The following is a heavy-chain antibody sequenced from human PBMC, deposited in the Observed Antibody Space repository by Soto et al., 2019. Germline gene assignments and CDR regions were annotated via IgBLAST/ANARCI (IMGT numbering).Heavy chain of an antibody. V-gene: IGHV3-23*01. CDR1: GITFSSYA. CDR3: AKDRFFILLVPAASFDY. J-gene: IGHJ4*02. Sequence: GSLRLSCAASGITFSSYAMSWVRQAPGKGLEWVSSISGTGDRTYYTDSVKGRFTISRDNSKNTLYVQMNSLRAEDTAVYYCAKDRFFILLVPAASFDYWGQGTLVTVS. CDR2: ISGTGDRT. D-gene: IGHD2-2*01.